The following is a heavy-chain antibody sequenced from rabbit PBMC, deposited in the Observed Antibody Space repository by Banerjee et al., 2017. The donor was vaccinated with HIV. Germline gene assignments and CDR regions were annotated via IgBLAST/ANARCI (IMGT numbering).Heavy chain of an antibody. CDR2: INIGSGSA. CDR1: GFSFSSSYW. J-gene: IGHJ4*01. CDR3: ASNGGGDYGNGLSL. D-gene: IGHD2-1*01. V-gene: IGHV1S40*01. Sequence: QSLEESGGDLVKPGASLTLTCTASGFSFSSSYWICWVRQAPGKGLEWIGCINIGSGSAYYASWVNGRFTISRSTSLNTVTLQMTSLTAADTATYFCASNGGGDYGNGLSLWGPGTLVTVS.